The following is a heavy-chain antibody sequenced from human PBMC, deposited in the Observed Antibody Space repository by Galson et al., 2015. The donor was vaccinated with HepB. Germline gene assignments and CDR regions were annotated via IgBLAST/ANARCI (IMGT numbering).Heavy chain of an antibody. V-gene: IGHV1-8*01. J-gene: IGHJ3*02. CDR2: MNPNSGNT. CDR3: ASTGGTYYYGSGSYSTDAFDI. D-gene: IGHD3-10*01. CDR1: GYTFTSYD. Sequence: SVKVSCKASGYTFTSYDINWVRQATGQGLEWMGWMNPNSGNTGYAQKFQGRVTMTRNTSISTAYMELSSLRSEDTAVYYCASTGGTYYYGSGSYSTDAFDIWGQGTMVTVSS.